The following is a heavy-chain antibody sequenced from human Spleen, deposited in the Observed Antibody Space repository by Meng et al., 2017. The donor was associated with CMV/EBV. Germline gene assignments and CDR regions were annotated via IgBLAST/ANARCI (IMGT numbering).Heavy chain of an antibody. CDR2: ISRSSIYK. CDR1: GFTFSSFN. D-gene: IGHD1-26*01. J-gene: IGHJ4*02. V-gene: IGHV3-21*01. CDR3: ARDGSPSREPEQFDY. Sequence: GGSLRLSCAASGFTFSSFNMNWVRQAPGEGLEWVASISRSSIYKDYADSMKGRLTISRDNAKSSLYLQIDSLRVEDTAVYYCARDGSPSREPEQFDYWGQGTLVTVSS.